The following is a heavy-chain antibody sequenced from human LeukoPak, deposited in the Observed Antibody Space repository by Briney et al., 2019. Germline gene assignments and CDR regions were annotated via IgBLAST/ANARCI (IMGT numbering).Heavy chain of an antibody. V-gene: IGHV3-23*01. Sequence: GGSLRLSCAASGFTFSSYAMSWVRQAPGKGLEWVSAISGSGGSTYYADSVKGRFTISRDNSKNTLYLQMNSLRAKDTAVYYCAKDRGSDYYDSSGSFDYWGQGTLVTVSS. CDR1: GFTFSSYA. CDR3: AKDRGSDYYDSSGSFDY. J-gene: IGHJ4*02. D-gene: IGHD3-22*01. CDR2: ISGSGGST.